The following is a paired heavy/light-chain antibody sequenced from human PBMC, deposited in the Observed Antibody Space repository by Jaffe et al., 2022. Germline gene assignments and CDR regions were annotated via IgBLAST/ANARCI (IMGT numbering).Heavy chain of an antibody. V-gene: IGHV3-9*01. CDR3: AKGVYSTGWGGYWDY. CDR1: GFIFDDYA. D-gene: IGHD6-19*01. Sequence: EVQLVESGGDLVQPGRSLRLSCVVSGFIFDDYAMHWVRQAPGKGLEWVSGIDWNSGNLAYADSVEGRFTISRDNAKNSLHLQMNSLRAEDTAFYYCAKGVYSTGWGGYWDYWGQGTLVTVSS. CDR2: IDWNSGNL. J-gene: IGHJ4*02.
Light chain of an antibody. CDR1: NIGSKN. J-gene: IGLJ2*01. CDR3: QVWESSNDQYVI. Sequence: SYVLTQPPSVSVAPGQTARIPCGGSNIGSKNVNWYHQKPGQAPVVVVYDDSDRPSGIPERFSGTNSENTATLTISSVEAGDEADYYCQVWESSNDQYVIFGGGTRLTVL. V-gene: IGLV3-21*02. CDR2: DDS.